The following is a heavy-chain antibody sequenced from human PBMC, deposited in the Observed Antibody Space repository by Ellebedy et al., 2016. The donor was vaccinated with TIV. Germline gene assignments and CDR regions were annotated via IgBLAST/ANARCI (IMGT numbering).Heavy chain of an antibody. Sequence: GESLKISCVASGFTFSDYWMSWVRQAPGKGLEWVANIKQDGSEKYYVDSVKGRFSISRDNGKNSIFLQMHSLRDEDTAVYYCARDQWLGRAYYFDYWGQGTLPTVSS. CDR1: GFTFSDYW. V-gene: IGHV3-7*01. D-gene: IGHD6-19*01. CDR2: IKQDGSEK. CDR3: ARDQWLGRAYYFDY. J-gene: IGHJ4*02.